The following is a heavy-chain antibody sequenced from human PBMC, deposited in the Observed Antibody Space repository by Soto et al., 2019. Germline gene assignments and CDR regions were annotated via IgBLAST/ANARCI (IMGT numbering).Heavy chain of an antibody. CDR1: GFTVSSNY. D-gene: IGHD6-13*01. Sequence: GGSLRLSCAASGFTVSSNYMSWVRQAPGKGLEWVSVIYSGGSTYYADSVKGRFTISRDNSKNTLYLQMNSLRAEDTAVYYCARPGIAAAGTSGDYWGQGTLVTVSS. CDR2: IYSGGST. CDR3: ARPGIAAAGTSGDY. J-gene: IGHJ4*02. V-gene: IGHV3-53*01.